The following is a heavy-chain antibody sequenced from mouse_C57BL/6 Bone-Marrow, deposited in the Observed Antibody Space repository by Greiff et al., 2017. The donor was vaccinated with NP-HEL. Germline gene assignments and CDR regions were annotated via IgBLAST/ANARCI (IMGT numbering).Heavy chain of an antibody. CDR2: ISDGGSYT. Sequence: EVKLVESGGGLVKPGGSLKLSCAASGFTFSSYAMSWVRQTPEKRLEWVATISDGGSYTYYPDNVKGRFTISRDNAKNNLFLQMSHLKSEDTAMYYCARDGPEAYWGQGTLVTVSA. CDR3: ARDGPEAY. J-gene: IGHJ3*01. CDR1: GFTFSSYA. V-gene: IGHV5-4*01.